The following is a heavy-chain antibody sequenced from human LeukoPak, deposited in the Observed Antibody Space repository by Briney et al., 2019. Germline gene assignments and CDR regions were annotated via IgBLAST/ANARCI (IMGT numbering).Heavy chain of an antibody. CDR1: GFTFSSYA. V-gene: IGHV3-30-3*01. D-gene: IGHD5-24*01. J-gene: IGHJ4*02. CDR3: ARDSHVEMATIWVFDY. Sequence: GRSLRLSCAASGFTFSSYAMHWVRQAPGKGLEWVAVISYDGSNKYYADSVKGRFTISRDNSKNTLYLQMNSLRAEDTAVYYCARDSHVEMATIWVFDYWGQGTLVTVSS. CDR2: ISYDGSNK.